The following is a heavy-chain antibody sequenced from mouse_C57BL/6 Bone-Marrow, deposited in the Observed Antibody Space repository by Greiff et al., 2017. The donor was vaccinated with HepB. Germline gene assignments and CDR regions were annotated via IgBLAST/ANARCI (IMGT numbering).Heavy chain of an antibody. J-gene: IGHJ3*01. CDR1: GYTFTSYW. D-gene: IGHD2-1*01. Sequence: QVQLQQPGTELVKPGASVKLSCKASGYTFTSYWMHWVKQSPGQGLEWIGNINPSNGGTNYNEKFKSKATLTVDKSSSTAYMQLSSLTSEDSAVYYCARKAIYSSGFFAYWGQGTLVTVSA. V-gene: IGHV1-53*01. CDR2: INPSNGGT. CDR3: ARKAIYSSGFFAY.